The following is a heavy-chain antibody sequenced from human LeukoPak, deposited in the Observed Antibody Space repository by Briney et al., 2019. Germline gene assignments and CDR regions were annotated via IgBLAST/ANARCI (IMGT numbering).Heavy chain of an antibody. J-gene: IGHJ4*02. CDR1: GFTFSNYW. CDR3: ARGEGWLPSNFDY. V-gene: IGHV3-7*01. CDR2: IKQDGSVK. Sequence: GGSLRLSCAASGFTFSNYWMTWVRQAPGKGLEWVANIKQDGSVKYYVDPMKGRFTISRDNAKNSLYLQMNSLRAEDTAVYYCARGEGWLPSNFDYWGQGTLVTVSS. D-gene: IGHD6-19*01.